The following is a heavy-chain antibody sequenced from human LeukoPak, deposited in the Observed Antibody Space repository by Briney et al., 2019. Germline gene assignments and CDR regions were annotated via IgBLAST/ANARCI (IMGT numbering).Heavy chain of an antibody. V-gene: IGHV1-8*01. CDR2: MNPNSGNT. Sequence: ASVKVSCKASGYTFTSYDINWVRQATGQGLEWMGWMNPNSGNTGYAQKFQGRVTMTRNTSISTVYMELSSLRSEDTAVYYCARDFFHRYYDSSGRAFDYWGQGTLVTVSS. D-gene: IGHD3-22*01. J-gene: IGHJ4*02. CDR1: GYTFTSYD. CDR3: ARDFFHRYYDSSGRAFDY.